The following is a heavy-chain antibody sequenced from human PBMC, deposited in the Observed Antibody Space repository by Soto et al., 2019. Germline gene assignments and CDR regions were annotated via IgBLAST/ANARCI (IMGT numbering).Heavy chain of an antibody. V-gene: IGHV3-49*03. Sequence: PRLSWRGSGFSFGDYAINGFRQAPGKGVECVGFIRSKVYGGTIEYAASVKGRFSISRDDSKSIAYLQVNSLRTDDTAVYYCTSDGVHITHFDYRYYGLDFWGPGTLVTVSS. CDR2: IRSKVYGGTI. J-gene: IGHJ4*01. CDR3: TSDGVHITHFDYRYYGLDF. D-gene: IGHD3-9*01. CDR1: GFSFGDYA.